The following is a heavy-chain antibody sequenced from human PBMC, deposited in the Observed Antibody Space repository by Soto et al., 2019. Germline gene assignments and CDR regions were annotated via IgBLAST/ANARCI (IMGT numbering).Heavy chain of an antibody. J-gene: IGHJ4*02. CDR1: GFTFSSYA. CDR3: AKVGAVAVKTGYFDY. V-gene: IGHV3-23*01. Sequence: EVQLLESGGGLVQPGGSLRLSCAASGFTFSSYAMSWVRQAPGKGLEWVSAISGSGGSTYYADSVKGRFTISRDNSKNTLDLQMNSLRAEDTAVYYCAKVGAVAVKTGYFDYWGQGTLVTVSS. CDR2: ISGSGGST. D-gene: IGHD6-19*01.